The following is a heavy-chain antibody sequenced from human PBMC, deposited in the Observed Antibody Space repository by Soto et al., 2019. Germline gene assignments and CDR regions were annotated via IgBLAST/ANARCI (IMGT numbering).Heavy chain of an antibody. D-gene: IGHD3-22*01. V-gene: IGHV3-30*18. CDR1: GFSFSSYG. CDR2: ISYDGSKK. J-gene: IGHJ4*02. Sequence: GGSLRLSCAASGFSFSSYGMHWVRQAPGKGLEWVAVISYDGSKKYYADSVKGRFTISRDNSKNTLYLQMNSLRAEDTAVYYCAKDKVGYYDSSGYYYVLPDYWGQGTLVPSPQ. CDR3: AKDKVGYYDSSGYYYVLPDY.